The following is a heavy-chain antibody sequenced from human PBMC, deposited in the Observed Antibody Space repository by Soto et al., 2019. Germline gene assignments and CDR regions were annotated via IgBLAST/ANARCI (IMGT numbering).Heavy chain of an antibody. CDR2: INAGNGNT. CDR3: ARDSRSGYSSPPSKNGMDV. V-gene: IGHV1-3*01. Sequence: ASVKVSCKASGYTFTSYAMHWVRQAPGQRLEWMGWINAGNGNTKYSQKFQGRVTITRDTSASTAYMELSSLRSEDTAVYYCARDSRSGYSSPPSKNGMDVWGQGTTVTVSS. D-gene: IGHD6-13*01. CDR1: GYTFTSYA. J-gene: IGHJ6*02.